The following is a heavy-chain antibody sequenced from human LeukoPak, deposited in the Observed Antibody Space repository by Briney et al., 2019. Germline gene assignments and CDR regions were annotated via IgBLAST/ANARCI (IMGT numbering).Heavy chain of an antibody. CDR3: AKSGGSGSYYPDFDY. CDR1: GFTFDDYA. D-gene: IGHD3-10*01. J-gene: IGHJ4*02. CDR2: ISWNSGSI. V-gene: IGHV3-9*01. Sequence: GRSLRLSCAASGFTFDDYAMHWVRQAPGKGLEWVSGISWNSGSIGYADSVKGRFTISRDNAKNSLYLQMYSLRAEDTALYYCAKSGGSGSYYPDFDYWGQGTLVTVSS.